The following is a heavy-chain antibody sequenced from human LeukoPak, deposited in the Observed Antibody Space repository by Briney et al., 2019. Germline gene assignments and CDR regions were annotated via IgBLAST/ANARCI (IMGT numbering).Heavy chain of an antibody. CDR3: ASGSYPGAFDI. Sequence: PGGSLRLSCAASGFTFSNYAMSWVRQAPGKGLEWVSAISDSGAGTYYADSVKGRFTVSRDNSKNTLYLQMNSLRAEDTAVYYCASGSYPGAFDIWGQGTMVTVSS. CDR2: ISDSGAGT. CDR1: GFTFSNYA. J-gene: IGHJ3*02. D-gene: IGHD1-26*01. V-gene: IGHV3-23*01.